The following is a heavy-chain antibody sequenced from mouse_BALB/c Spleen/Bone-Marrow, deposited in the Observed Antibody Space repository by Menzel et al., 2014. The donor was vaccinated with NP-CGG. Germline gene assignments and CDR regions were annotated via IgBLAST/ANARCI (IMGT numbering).Heavy chain of an antibody. D-gene: IGHD4-1*02. Sequence: QVQLQQPGAELVKPGASVKLSCKASGYTFTNYYMYWVKQRPGQGLEWIGEINPSNGGTNFNEKFKSTATLTVDKSSSTVYMQLSSLISEDSAVYYCTQLGRFAYWGQGTLVTVSA. V-gene: IGHV1S16*01. CDR1: GYTFTNYY. CDR3: TQLGRFAY. CDR2: INPSNGGT. J-gene: IGHJ3*01.